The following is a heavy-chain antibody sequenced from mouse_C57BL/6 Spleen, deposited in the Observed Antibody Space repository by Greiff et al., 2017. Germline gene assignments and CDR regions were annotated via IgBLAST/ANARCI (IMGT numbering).Heavy chain of an antibody. CDR3: ARCDYDVHYAMDY. CDR2: IYPGDGDT. Sequence: VKLVESGPELVKPGASVKISCKASGYAFSSSWMNWVKQRPGKGLEWIGRIYPGDGDTNYNGKFKGKATLTADKSSSTAYMQLSSLTSEDSAVYFCARCDYDVHYAMDYWGQGTSVTVSS. D-gene: IGHD2-4*01. CDR1: GYAFSSSW. V-gene: IGHV1-82*01. J-gene: IGHJ4*01.